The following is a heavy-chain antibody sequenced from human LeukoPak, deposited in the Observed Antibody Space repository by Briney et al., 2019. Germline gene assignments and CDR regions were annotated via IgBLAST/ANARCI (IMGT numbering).Heavy chain of an antibody. CDR2: IYYSGST. J-gene: IGHJ5*02. CDR1: GGSISSSSYY. D-gene: IGHD3-16*01. Sequence: SETLSLTCTVSGGSISSSSYYWGWIRQPPGKGLEWIGSIYYSGSTYYNPSLKSRVTISVDTSKNQFSLKLSSVTAADTAVYFCARGGVLPRAFDAWGQGTLVTVSS. CDR3: ARGGVLPRAFDA. V-gene: IGHV4-39*01.